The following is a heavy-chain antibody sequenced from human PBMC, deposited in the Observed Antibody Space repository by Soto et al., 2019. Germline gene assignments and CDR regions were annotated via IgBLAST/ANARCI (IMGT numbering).Heavy chain of an antibody. Sequence: QVQLVESGGGVVQPGRSLRLSCAASGFTFSSYGMHWVRQAPGKGLEWVAVISYDGSNKYYSDSVKGRFTISRDNSKNTVYLQMNSLRAEDTAVYYCAKWVVVAAMAPHFDYWGQGTLVTVSS. D-gene: IGHD2-15*01. CDR1: GFTFSSYG. J-gene: IGHJ4*02. CDR2: ISYDGSNK. V-gene: IGHV3-30*18. CDR3: AKWVVVAAMAPHFDY.